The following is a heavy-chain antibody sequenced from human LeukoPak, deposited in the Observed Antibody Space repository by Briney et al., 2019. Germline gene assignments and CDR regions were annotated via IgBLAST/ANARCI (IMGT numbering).Heavy chain of an antibody. Sequence: QTGGSLRLSCAASGFTFSSYGVHWVRQAPGKGLEWVAVIWFDGSNKYYADSVKGRFTISRDNSKNTLYLQMNSLRAEDTAVYYCARDLGYDSSGPFQHWGQGTLVTVSS. V-gene: IGHV3-33*01. CDR1: GFTFSSYG. J-gene: IGHJ1*01. CDR3: ARDLGYDSSGPFQH. D-gene: IGHD3-22*01. CDR2: IWFDGSNK.